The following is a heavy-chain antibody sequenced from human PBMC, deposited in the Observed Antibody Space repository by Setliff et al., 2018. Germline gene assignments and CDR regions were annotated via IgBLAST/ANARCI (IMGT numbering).Heavy chain of an antibody. CDR3: ARINFYVSSGYYYAPDY. D-gene: IGHD3-22*01. J-gene: IGHJ4*02. CDR1: GYTFAGYY. V-gene: IGHV1-18*04. CDR2: INNYNMNT. Sequence: GASVKVSCKASGYTFAGYYMHWVRQAPGQGLGWMGWINNYNMNTNYPQKFLGRVTMTTDTSTSTAYMELGSLTSDDTAIYYCARINFYVSSGYYYAPDYWGPGTLVTVS.